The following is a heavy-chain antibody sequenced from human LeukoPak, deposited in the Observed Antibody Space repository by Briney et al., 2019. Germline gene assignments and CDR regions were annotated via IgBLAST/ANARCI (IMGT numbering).Heavy chain of an antibody. CDR1: GYTFTSYD. Sequence: ASVKVSCKASGYTFTSYDIDWVRQATGQGLEWMGWMNPNSGNTGYAQKFQGRVTITRNTSISTAHMELSSQRSEDTAVYYCARGRTVVTPADAFDIWGQGTMVTVSS. CDR2: MNPNSGNT. D-gene: IGHD4-23*01. J-gene: IGHJ3*02. CDR3: ARGRTVVTPADAFDI. V-gene: IGHV1-8*03.